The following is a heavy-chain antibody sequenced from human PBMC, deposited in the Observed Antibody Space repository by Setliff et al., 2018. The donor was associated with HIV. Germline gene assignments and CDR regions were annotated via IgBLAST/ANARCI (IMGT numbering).Heavy chain of an antibody. CDR3: ARVETTVTSRLDY. D-gene: IGHD4-17*01. CDR2: INYSGNT. Sequence: PSETLSLTCAVSGVSISSRNWWSWVRQPPGKGLEWIGEINYSGNTNYNPSLKTRVTISVDKSKNQFFLNLKSVAAADTAVYFCARVETTVTSRLDYWGQGTLVTV. V-gene: IGHV4-4*02. J-gene: IGHJ4*02. CDR1: GVSISSRNW.